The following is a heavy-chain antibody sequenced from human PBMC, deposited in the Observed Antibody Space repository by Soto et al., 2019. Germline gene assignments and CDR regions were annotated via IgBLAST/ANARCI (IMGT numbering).Heavy chain of an antibody. V-gene: IGHV1-18*04. J-gene: IGHJ6*02. CDR2: ISGYNGNT. CDR1: GYTFSGYS. CDR3: ARDVSCGGAPACPDMDV. Sequence: QVVLEQSGGEVKKPGASVKVSCKASGYTFSGYSITWVRQAPGQGLEWMGRISGYNGNTNYARTLRGRLTLTTDTSTSTAYMELRSLTADDTAVYYCARDVSCGGAPACPDMDVWGHGTTVTVSS. D-gene: IGHD2-21*01.